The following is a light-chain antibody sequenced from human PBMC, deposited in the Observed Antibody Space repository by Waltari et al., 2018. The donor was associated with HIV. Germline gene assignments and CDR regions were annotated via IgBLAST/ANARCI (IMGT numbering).Light chain of an antibody. Sequence: QSVLTQSPSISGPPGQSVAIPCSGRSSNIGHHYVSWYQQFPGTTPKLLLFWNTQRPSGVSDRFSGSVSGTSASLAISGLRSDDEANYYCAVWDNSLSAQVFGGGTTLTVL. J-gene: IGLJ3*02. CDR3: AVWDNSLSAQV. CDR2: WNT. CDR1: SSNIGHHY. V-gene: IGLV1-47*01.